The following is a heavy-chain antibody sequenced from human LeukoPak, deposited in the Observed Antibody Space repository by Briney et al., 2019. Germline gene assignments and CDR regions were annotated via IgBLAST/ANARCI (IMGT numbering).Heavy chain of an antibody. V-gene: IGHV3-9*01. CDR1: GFTFDDYA. Sequence: GGSLRLSCAASGFTFDDYAMHWVRQAPGKGLEWVSGISWNSGSIGYADSVKGRFTISRDNAKNSLYLQMNSLRAEDTALYYCAKSVYYYYYGMDVWGQGTTVTVSS. CDR2: ISWNSGSI. CDR3: AKSVYYYYYGMDV. J-gene: IGHJ6*02.